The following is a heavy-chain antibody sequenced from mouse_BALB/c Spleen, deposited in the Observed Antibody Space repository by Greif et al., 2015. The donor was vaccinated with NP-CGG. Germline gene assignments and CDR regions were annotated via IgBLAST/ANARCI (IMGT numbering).Heavy chain of an antibody. J-gene: IGHJ2*01. D-gene: IGHD1-1*01. CDR3: ARRIKQWAVGYFGY. CDR1: GYTFTSYW. Sequence: VQLQQSGAELVKPGAPVKLSCKASGYTFTSYWMNWVKQRPGRGLEWIGRIDPSDSETHYNQKFKDKATLTVDKSSSTAYIQLSSLTSEDSAVYYCARRIKQWAVGYFGYWGQGTTLTVSS. V-gene: IGHV1-69*02. CDR2: IDPSDSET.